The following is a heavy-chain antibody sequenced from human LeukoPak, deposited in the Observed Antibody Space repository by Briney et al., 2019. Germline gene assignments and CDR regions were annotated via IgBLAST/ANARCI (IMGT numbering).Heavy chain of an antibody. CDR3: ARDPYYDSSRAFDI. CDR1: GFAFSNYG. Sequence: GGSLRLSCAASGFAFSNYGMNWVRQAPGKGLEWVSYISTGSSTIYYADSVKGRFTTSRDNAKNSLYLQMNSLRAEDTAVYYCARDPYYDSSRAFDIWGQGTMVTVSS. V-gene: IGHV3-48*04. J-gene: IGHJ3*02. CDR2: ISTGSSTI. D-gene: IGHD3-22*01.